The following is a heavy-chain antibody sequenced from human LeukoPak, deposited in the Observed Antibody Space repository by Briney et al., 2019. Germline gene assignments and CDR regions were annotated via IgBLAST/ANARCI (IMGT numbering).Heavy chain of an antibody. CDR1: GFTFDDYA. CDR2: ISWNSGSI. CDR3: AKFHGVTIFGVVPVVGGWFDP. J-gene: IGHJ5*02. Sequence: GGSLRLSCAASGFTFDDYAIHWVRQAPGKGLEWVSGISWNSGSIGYADSVKGRFTISRDNAKNSLYLQMNSLRAEDTALYYCAKFHGVTIFGVVPVVGGWFDPWGQGTLVTVSS. D-gene: IGHD3-3*01. V-gene: IGHV3-9*01.